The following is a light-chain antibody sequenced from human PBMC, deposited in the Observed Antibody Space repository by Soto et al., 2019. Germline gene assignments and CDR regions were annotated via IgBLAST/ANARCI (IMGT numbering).Light chain of an antibody. CDR3: SSYSTSSTPRM. CDR2: DVS. J-gene: IGLJ3*02. Sequence: QSALTQPASVSGSPGQSITISCSGTSSDIGTYNYVSWYQQYPHKAPTLLIYDVSNRPSGVSHRFSGSKSANTASLTISGLQAEDEADYYCSSYSTSSTPRMFGGGTKLTVL. V-gene: IGLV2-14*03. CDR1: SSDIGTYNY.